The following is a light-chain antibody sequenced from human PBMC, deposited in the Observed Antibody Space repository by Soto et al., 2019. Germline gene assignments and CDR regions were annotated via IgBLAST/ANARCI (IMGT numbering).Light chain of an antibody. CDR2: DAS. V-gene: IGKV1-5*01. CDR3: QQYNSFWT. Sequence: GDRVTITCRASQSISSWLAWYQLKPGKAPKLLIYDASYLERGVPSRFSGSGSGTEFTLTISSLQPDDLATYYCQQYNSFWTFGQGTKVEI. J-gene: IGKJ1*01. CDR1: QSISSW.